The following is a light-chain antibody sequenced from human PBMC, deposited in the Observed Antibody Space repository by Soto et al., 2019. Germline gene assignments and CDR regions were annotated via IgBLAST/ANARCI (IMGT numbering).Light chain of an antibody. V-gene: IGLV2-14*01. CDR1: SSDVGGYNY. J-gene: IGLJ2*01. CDR2: DVS. CDR3: SSYTSSSTLV. Sequence: QSALTQPASVSGSPGQSITISCTGTSSDVGGYNYVSWYQQHPGKAPKLMIYDVSNRPSGVSNRFSGSKSGNTASLTISGLQAEDEPDYYCSSYTSSSTLVLGGGTKVTVL.